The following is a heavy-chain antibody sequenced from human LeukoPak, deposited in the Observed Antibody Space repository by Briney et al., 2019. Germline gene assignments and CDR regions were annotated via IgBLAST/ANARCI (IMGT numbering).Heavy chain of an antibody. CDR2: ITNSGGST. CDR3: AKDPRNIVAPGNWFDP. V-gene: IGHV3-23*01. Sequence: GGSLRLSCAASGFIFSSYAMSWVRQAPGKGLEWVATITNSGGSTYYGDSVKGRLTISRDNSKNTLYLQTNSLRADDTAVYYCAKDPRNIVAPGNWFDPWGQGTLVTVSS. J-gene: IGHJ5*02. CDR1: GFIFSSYA. D-gene: IGHD6-13*01.